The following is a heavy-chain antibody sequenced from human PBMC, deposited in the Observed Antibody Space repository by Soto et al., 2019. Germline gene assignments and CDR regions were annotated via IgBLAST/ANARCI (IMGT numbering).Heavy chain of an antibody. Sequence: GGSLRLSCAASGFTFSSYSMNWVRQAPGKGLEWVSSISSSSSYIYYADSVKGRFTISRDNAKNSLYLQMNSLGAEDTAVYYCARAPGGWDWTQDYWGQGTLVTVSS. CDR1: GFTFSSYS. V-gene: IGHV3-21*01. J-gene: IGHJ4*02. D-gene: IGHD1-1*01. CDR3: ARAPGGWDWTQDY. CDR2: ISSSSSYI.